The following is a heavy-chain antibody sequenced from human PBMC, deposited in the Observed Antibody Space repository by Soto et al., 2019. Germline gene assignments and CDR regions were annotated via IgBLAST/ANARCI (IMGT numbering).Heavy chain of an antibody. CDR2: ISGSGRTI. CDR1: GLDFSSEV. Sequence: FLRLSCAASGLDFSSEVMCWVRQAPGKGLEWVSSISGSGRTIYHADSMRGRFAISRDNSKNSLYLQLNNLRVDDTAVYYCAKVGPSYYYGMDVWGQGTTVTVSS. V-gene: IGHV3-23*01. D-gene: IGHD1-26*01. J-gene: IGHJ6*02. CDR3: AKVGPSYYYGMDV.